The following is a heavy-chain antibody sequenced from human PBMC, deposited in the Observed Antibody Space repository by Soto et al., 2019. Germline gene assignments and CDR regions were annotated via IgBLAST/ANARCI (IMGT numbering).Heavy chain of an antibody. D-gene: IGHD6-13*01. V-gene: IGHV3-23*01. CDR2: ISRSAGST. CDR1: GFIFSTYA. Sequence: EVQLLESGGGLVQPGGSLRLSCAASGFIFSTYAMSWVRQAPGKGLEWVSAISRSAGSTYYADSVKGRFTISRDNSKNTLFLQMNSLRAEDTAVYYCAKLSSPINDMAAAGPDYWGQGTLVSVSS. J-gene: IGHJ4*02. CDR3: AKLSSPINDMAAAGPDY.